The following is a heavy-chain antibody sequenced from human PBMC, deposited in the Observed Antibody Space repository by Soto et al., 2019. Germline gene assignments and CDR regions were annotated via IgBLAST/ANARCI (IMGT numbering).Heavy chain of an antibody. CDR2: IRSSSSYT. CDR1: GFTFSDYY. J-gene: IGHJ3*02. Sequence: PGGTLRLSCAASGFTFSDYYMSWIRQPPGEGLEWVSYIRSSSSYTNYADSGKGRFTISRDNAKNSLYLQMSSRRGEDTAVYYCAPALGIWGQGTMVTVS. D-gene: IGHD3-16*01. V-gene: IGHV3-11*06. CDR3: APALGI.